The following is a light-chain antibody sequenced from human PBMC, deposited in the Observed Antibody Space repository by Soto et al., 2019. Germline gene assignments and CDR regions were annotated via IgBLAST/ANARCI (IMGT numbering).Light chain of an antibody. CDR3: ETWDSNPRV. V-gene: IGLV4-60*02. CDR2: LEGSGSY. J-gene: IGLJ3*02. CDR1: SGHSSYI. Sequence: QPVLTQSSSASASLGSSVKLTCTLRSGHSSYIIAWHQQQPGKAPRYLMKLEGSGSYNKGSGVPDRFSGSSSGADRYLTISNLQFEDEADYYCETWDSNPRVFGGGTKLTVL.